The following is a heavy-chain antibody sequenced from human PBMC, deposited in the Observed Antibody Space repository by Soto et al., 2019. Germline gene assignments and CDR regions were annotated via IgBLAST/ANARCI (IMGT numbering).Heavy chain of an antibody. V-gene: IGHV1-69*13. CDR1: GGTFSSYA. D-gene: IGHD3-9*01. J-gene: IGHJ4*02. CDR3: ARALYYDILTGLDY. CDR2: IIPIFGTA. Sequence: SVKVSCKASGGTFSSYAISWVRQAPGQGLEWMGGIIPIFGTANYAQKFQSRVTITADESTSTAYMELSSLRSEDTAVYYCARALYYDILTGLDYWGQGTLVTVSS.